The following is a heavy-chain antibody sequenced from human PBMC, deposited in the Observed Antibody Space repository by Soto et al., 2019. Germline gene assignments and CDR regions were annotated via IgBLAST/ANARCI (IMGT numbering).Heavy chain of an antibody. D-gene: IGHD1-26*01. CDR3: ARSSGGNVGIIIEGTNWFAP. CDR2: INPHGGST. V-gene: IGHV1-46*01. Sequence: ASVKVSCTAPRDTFTSYYINWVRQAPGQGLEWMGVINPHGGSTAYAQKFKGRVTLTRDTSASTVYMEVSSLTSEDTAMYYCARSSGGNVGIIIEGTNWFAPWGQGNLVTV. J-gene: IGHJ5*02. CDR1: RDTFTSYY.